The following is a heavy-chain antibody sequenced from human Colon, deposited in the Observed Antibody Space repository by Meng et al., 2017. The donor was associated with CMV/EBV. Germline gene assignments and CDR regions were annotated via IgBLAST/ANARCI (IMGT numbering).Heavy chain of an antibody. J-gene: IGHJ4*01. D-gene: IGHD6-13*01. V-gene: IGHV1-46*01. CDR1: GYTFSKSY. Sequence: QVKLVQSGVEVRQPGASVRVSCKASGYTFSKSYIYWVRQAPGQGPEWMGIINPTGDSTTLAQKFQGRVTVTRDTSTNTVYMELSSLRSDDTAVYYCASQAATHTYFDFWGHGTLVTVSS. CDR3: ASQAATHTYFDF. CDR2: INPTGDST.